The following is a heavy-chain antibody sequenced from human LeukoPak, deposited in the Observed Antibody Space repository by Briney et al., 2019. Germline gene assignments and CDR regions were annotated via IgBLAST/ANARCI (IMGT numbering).Heavy chain of an antibody. CDR1: GFTFSDFH. CDR3: ACPYRSRFDY. CDR2: ITNSGGDI. Sequence: PGGSLRLSCVVSGFTFSDFHMSWLRRAPGKGLEWISYITNSGGDIEYADSVKGRFTISWDNAKKSLYLEMNTLRAEDTAIYYCACPYRSRFDYWGQGTLVTVSS. V-gene: IGHV3-11*01. D-gene: IGHD6-13*01. J-gene: IGHJ4*02.